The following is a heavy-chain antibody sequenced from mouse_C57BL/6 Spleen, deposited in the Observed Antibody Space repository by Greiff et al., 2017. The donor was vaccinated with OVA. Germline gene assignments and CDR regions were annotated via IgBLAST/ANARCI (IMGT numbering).Heavy chain of an antibody. V-gene: IGHV1-7*01. CDR3: ARSLITTVVAPAY. J-gene: IGHJ3*01. CDR1: GYTFTSYW. CDR2: INPSSGYT. D-gene: IGHD1-1*01. Sequence: VQLQQSGAELAKPGASVKLSCKASGYTFTSYWMHWVKQRPGQGLEWIGYINPSSGYTKYNQKFKDKATLTADKSSSTAYMQLSSLTYEDSAVYYCARSLITTVVAPAYWGQGTLVTVSA.